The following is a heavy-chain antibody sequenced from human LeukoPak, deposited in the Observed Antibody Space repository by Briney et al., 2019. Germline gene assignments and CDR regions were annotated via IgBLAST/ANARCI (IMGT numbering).Heavy chain of an antibody. CDR3: ARGDCSSTSCYNIDY. Sequence: ASVKVSCKASGYTFTGYYMHWVRQAPGQGLEWMGRINPNSGGTNYAQKFQGRVTMTRDTSISTAYMKLSRLRSDDTAVYYCARGDCSSTSCYNIDYWGQGTLVTVSS. D-gene: IGHD2-2*02. CDR1: GYTFTGYY. V-gene: IGHV1-2*06. CDR2: INPNSGGT. J-gene: IGHJ4*02.